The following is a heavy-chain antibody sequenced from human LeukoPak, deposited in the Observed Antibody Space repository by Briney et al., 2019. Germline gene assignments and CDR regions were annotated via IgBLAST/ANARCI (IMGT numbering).Heavy chain of an antibody. J-gene: IGHJ2*01. Sequence: PSGTLSLTCTASGGSISSYYWSWIRQPPGKGLEWMGYIYYSGSTNYHPSLKSRVTISVDTSKTQFSLKLSSVTAPDTAVYYCARGSDYWYFDLWGRGTLVTVSS. CDR2: IYYSGST. CDR1: GGSISSYY. V-gene: IGHV4-59*01. CDR3: ARGSDYWYFDL. D-gene: IGHD6-6*01.